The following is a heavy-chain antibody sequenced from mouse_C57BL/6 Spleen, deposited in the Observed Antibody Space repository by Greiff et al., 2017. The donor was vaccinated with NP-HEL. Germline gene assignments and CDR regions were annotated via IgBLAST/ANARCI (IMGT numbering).Heavy chain of an antibody. V-gene: IGHV3-6*01. Sequence: EVKLQESGPGLVKPSQSLSLTCSVTGYSITSGYYWNWIRQFPGNKLEWMGYISYDGSNNYNPSLKNRISITRDTSKNQFFLKLNSVTTEDTATYYCARGGYYVFFFAYWGQGTLVTVSA. CDR1: GYSITSGYY. CDR3: ARGGYYVFFFAY. D-gene: IGHD2-3*01. J-gene: IGHJ3*01. CDR2: ISYDGSN.